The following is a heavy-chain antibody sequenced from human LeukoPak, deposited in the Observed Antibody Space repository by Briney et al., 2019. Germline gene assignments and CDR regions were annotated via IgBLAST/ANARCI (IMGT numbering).Heavy chain of an antibody. J-gene: IGHJ3*02. CDR1: GYSFTSHY. D-gene: IGHD5-24*01. V-gene: IGHV1-46*01. CDR2: INPSGSST. Sequence: GASVKVSCKASGYSFTSHYMHWVRQAPGQGLEWMGLINPSGSSTLYAQKFQGRVTMTRDTSTSTVYMGLSSLRSEDTAVYYCARIRDGYNDAYDIWGQGTMVTVSS. CDR3: ARIRDGYNDAYDI.